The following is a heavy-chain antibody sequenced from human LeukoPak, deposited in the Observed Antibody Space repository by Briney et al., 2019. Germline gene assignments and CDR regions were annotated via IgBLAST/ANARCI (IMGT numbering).Heavy chain of an antibody. CDR3: AKDLNLAGSGYYYDY. CDR2: ISGSGGST. V-gene: IGHV3-23*01. Sequence: GGSLRLSCAASGFTFSSYAMGWVRQAPGKGLEWVSAISGSGGSTYYADSVKGRFIISRDNSKNTLYLQMNSLRAEDTAVYYCAKDLNLAGSGYYYDYWGQGTLVTVSS. CDR1: GFTFSSYA. D-gene: IGHD3-22*01. J-gene: IGHJ4*02.